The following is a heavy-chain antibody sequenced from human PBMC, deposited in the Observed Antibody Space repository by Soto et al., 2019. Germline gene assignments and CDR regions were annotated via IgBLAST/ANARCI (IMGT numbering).Heavy chain of an antibody. CDR2: IYYTGST. Sequence: PSETLSLTCTVSGGSIDSYYWSWIRQPPGKGLEWIGNIYYTGSTDYNPSLKSRITLSIDTSKNQFSLNLNSVTAADTAVFYCARRGDAYNYRWWFDLWGRGTLVTVSS. J-gene: IGHJ2*01. V-gene: IGHV4-59*08. CDR1: GGSIDSYY. CDR3: ARRGDAYNYRWWFDL. D-gene: IGHD3-16*02.